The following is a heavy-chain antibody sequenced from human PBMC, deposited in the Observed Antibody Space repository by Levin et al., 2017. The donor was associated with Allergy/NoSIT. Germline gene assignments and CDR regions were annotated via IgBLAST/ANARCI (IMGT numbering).Heavy chain of an antibody. J-gene: IGHJ6*02. Sequence: LSLTCAASGFTFSSYSMNWVRQAPGKGLEWVSSISSSSSYIYYADSVKGRFTISRDNAKNSLYLQMNSLRAEDTAVYYCARDLSGSYYGYYYYGMDVWGQGTTVTVSS. CDR2: ISSSSSYI. CDR1: GFTFSSYS. D-gene: IGHD3-10*01. V-gene: IGHV3-21*01. CDR3: ARDLSGSYYGYYYYGMDV.